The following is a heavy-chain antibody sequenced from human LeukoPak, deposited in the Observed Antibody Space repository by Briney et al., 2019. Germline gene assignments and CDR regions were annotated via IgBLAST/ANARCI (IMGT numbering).Heavy chain of an antibody. Sequence: ASVKVSCKASGYTFTSYGISWVRQAPGRGLEWMGWISAYNGNTNYAQKLQGRATMTPDTSTSTAYMELRSLRSDDTAVYYRASQLAYCGGECYSTPPSFFDYWGQGTLVTVSS. J-gene: IGHJ4*02. CDR2: ISAYNGNT. V-gene: IGHV1-18*01. D-gene: IGHD2-21*01. CDR1: GYTFTSYG. CDR3: ASQLAYCGGECYSTPPSFFDY.